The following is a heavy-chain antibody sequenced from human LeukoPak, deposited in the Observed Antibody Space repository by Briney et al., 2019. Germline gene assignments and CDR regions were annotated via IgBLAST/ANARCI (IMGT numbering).Heavy chain of an antibody. Sequence: SETLSLTCTVSGGSISSSSYYWGWIRQPPGKGLEWIGSIYYSGSTYYNPSLKSRVAISVDTSKNQFSLKLSSVTAADTAVYYCARHGPMATIYYFDYWGQGTLVTVSS. J-gene: IGHJ4*02. CDR1: GGSISSSSYY. V-gene: IGHV4-39*01. CDR2: IYYSGST. D-gene: IGHD5-24*01. CDR3: ARHGPMATIYYFDY.